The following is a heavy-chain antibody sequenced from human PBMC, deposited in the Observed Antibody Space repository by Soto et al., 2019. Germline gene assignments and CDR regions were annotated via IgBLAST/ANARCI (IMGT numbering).Heavy chain of an antibody. CDR1: GFTFGSYA. CDR2: ISGSGGST. J-gene: IGHJ6*02. V-gene: IGHV3-23*01. CDR3: AKGVRSYYYYGMDV. Sequence: GGSLRLSCAASGFTFGSYAMTWVRQAPGKGLEWVSGISGSGGSTYYADSVKGRFTISRDNSKNTMYLQMNSLRAEDTAVYYCAKGVRSYYYYGMDVWGQGTTVTVSS. D-gene: IGHD3-10*01.